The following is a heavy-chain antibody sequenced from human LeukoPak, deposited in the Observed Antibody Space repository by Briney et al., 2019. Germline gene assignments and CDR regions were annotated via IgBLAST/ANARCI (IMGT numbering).Heavy chain of an antibody. V-gene: IGHV1-8*03. J-gene: IGHJ6*03. D-gene: IGHD3-22*01. CDR2: MNPNSGNT. CDR1: GYTFTSYD. CDR3: AREAYYYDSSGYHGYYYYMDV. Sequence: ASVKVSCKASGYTFTSYDINWVRRATGQGLEWMGWMNPNSGNTGYAQKFQGRVTITRNTSISTAYMELSSLRSEDTAVYYCAREAYYYDSSGYHGYYYYMDVWGKGTTVTISS.